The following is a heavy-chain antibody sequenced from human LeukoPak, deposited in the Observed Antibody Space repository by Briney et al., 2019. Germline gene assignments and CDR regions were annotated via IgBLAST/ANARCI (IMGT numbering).Heavy chain of an antibody. CDR2: IYSGGST. CDR3: ARSAAAGRIVATFAY. J-gene: IGHJ4*02. CDR1: EFSVGSNY. D-gene: IGHD5-12*01. Sequence: GGSLRLSCAASEFSVGSNYMTWVRQAPGKGLEWVSLIYSGGSTYYADSVKGRFTISRDNSKNTLYLHMNSLRAEDTAVYYCARSAAAGRIVATFAYWGQGTLVTVSS. V-gene: IGHV3-66*01.